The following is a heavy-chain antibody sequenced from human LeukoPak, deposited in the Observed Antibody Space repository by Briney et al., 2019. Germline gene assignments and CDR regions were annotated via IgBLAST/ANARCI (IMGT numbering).Heavy chain of an antibody. V-gene: IGHV4-30-4*01. CDR1: GGSISSGDYY. D-gene: IGHD4-17*01. J-gene: IGHJ4*02. CDR3: ARERYGDYDFDY. CDR2: IYYSGST. Sequence: SQTLSLTCTVSGGSISSGDYYWSWIRQPPGKGLEWIGYIYYSGSTYYNPSLKSRLTISGDTSKNQFSLRLSSVTAADTAVYYCARERYGDYDFDYWGQGTLVTVSS.